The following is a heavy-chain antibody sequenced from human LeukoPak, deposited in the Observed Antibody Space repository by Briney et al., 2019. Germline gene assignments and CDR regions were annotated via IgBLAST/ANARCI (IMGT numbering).Heavy chain of an antibody. D-gene: IGHD5-12*01. CDR2: INHSGST. CDR3: ARERPWLRLALDY. J-gene: IGHJ4*02. V-gene: IGHV4-34*01. Sequence: SETLSLTCAVYGGSFSGYYWSWIRQPPGKGLEWIGGINHSGSTNYNPSLKSRVTISVDTSKNQFSLKLSSVTAADTAVYYCARERPWLRLALDYWGQGTLVTVSS. CDR1: GGSFSGYY.